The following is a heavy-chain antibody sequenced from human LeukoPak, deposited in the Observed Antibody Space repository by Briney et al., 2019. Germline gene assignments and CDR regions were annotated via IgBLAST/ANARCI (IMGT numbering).Heavy chain of an antibody. CDR3: ARHYESRSYPLDF. D-gene: IGHD3-10*01. CDR1: GGSIRGYF. V-gene: IGHV4-59*08. Sequence: SETLSLTCTVSGGSIRGYFWRGIRQPPGKGLEWIGHIYSSGSTTYTPSLQGRVTISLDTSKNQFFLKLSSVTAADTAVYYCARHYESRSYPLDFWGQGTLVTVSS. J-gene: IGHJ4*02. CDR2: IYSSGST.